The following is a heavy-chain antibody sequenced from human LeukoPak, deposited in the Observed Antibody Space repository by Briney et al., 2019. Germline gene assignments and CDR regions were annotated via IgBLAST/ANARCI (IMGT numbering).Heavy chain of an antibody. CDR3: ARSTVITYGPFDY. V-gene: IGHV3-30*03. CDR2: ISYDGSNE. J-gene: IGHJ4*02. D-gene: IGHD3-16*01. CDR1: GFTFSSYG. Sequence: PGGSLRLSCVVSGFTFSSYGFHWVRQAPGKGLEWVAGISYDGSNEFYADSVKGRFTISRDNSKNTLYLQMNSLRAEDTAVYYCARSTVITYGPFDYWGQGTLVTVSS.